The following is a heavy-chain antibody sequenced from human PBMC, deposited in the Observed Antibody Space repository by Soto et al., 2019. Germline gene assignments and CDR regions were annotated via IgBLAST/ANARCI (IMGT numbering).Heavy chain of an antibody. CDR3: ARDVTRHSGYSGIDWFDP. V-gene: IGHV4-30-4*01. J-gene: IGHJ5*01. D-gene: IGHD3-22*01. Sequence: QVQLQESGPGLVKPSQTLSLTCTVSGGSISSGDYYWSWIRPPPGKGLGWIAYNSYNGDSYYNPPLMSPVTISGDTSKNQFFLKLSSVTAADTAGHYCARDVTRHSGYSGIDWFDPWGQGTLVTVSS. CDR2: NSYNGDS. CDR1: GGSISSGDYY.